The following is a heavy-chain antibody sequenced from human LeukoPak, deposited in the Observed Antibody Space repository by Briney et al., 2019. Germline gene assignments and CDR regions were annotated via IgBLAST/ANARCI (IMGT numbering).Heavy chain of an antibody. V-gene: IGHV1-46*01. CDR2: INPSGGST. CDR3: ARELVGARFDP. Sequence: ASVKVSCKASGYTFTGYYIHWVRQAPGQGLEWMGIINPSGGSTSYAQKFQGRVTMTRDMSTSTVYMELSSLRSEDTAVYYCARELVGARFDPWGQGTLVTVSS. CDR1: GYTFTGYY. J-gene: IGHJ5*02. D-gene: IGHD1-26*01.